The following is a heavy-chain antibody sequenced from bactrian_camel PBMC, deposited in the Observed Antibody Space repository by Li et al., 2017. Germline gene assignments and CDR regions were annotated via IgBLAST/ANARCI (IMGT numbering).Heavy chain of an antibody. CDR2: IYRPGGNT. Sequence: HVQLVESGGGLVQPGGSLTLACSASGDTYSGYCMGWSRQATGKEREWIASIYRPGGNTFAADSVKGRFTISRDNAKDTLYLQMNSPKIEDTAVYYCALGSSRQATMTARGKGTQVTVS. D-gene: IGHD3*01. V-gene: IGHV3S1*01. J-gene: IGHJ4*01. CDR1: GDTYSGYC.